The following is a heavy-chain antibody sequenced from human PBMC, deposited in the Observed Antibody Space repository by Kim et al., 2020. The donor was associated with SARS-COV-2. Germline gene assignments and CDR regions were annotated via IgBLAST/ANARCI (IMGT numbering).Heavy chain of an antibody. Sequence: GGSLRLSCAASGFTFSSYGMHWVRQAPGKGLEWVAVISYDGSNKYYADSVKGRFTISRDNSKNTLYLQMNSLRAEDTAVYYCAKDRTWNYLVRYFDYWGQGTLVTVSS. V-gene: IGHV3-30*18. CDR2: ISYDGSNK. J-gene: IGHJ4*02. CDR3: AKDRTWNYLVRYFDY. D-gene: IGHD1-7*01. CDR1: GFTFSSYG.